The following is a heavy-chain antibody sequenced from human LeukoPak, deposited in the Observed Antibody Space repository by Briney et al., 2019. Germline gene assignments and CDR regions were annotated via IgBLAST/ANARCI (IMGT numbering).Heavy chain of an antibody. CDR2: ISDGDGTT. D-gene: IGHD2-2*01. V-gene: IGHV3-23*01. J-gene: IGHJ3*02. Sequence: GGSLRLSCAASGFTFSSHAMSWVRQAPGKGLEWVSAISDGDGTTFYADSVKGRFAISRDNSKNTLFLQMNSLRAEDTALYYCAKRPSSSTTGSASAFDIWGQGTMVTVSS. CDR1: GFTFSSHA. CDR3: AKRPSSSTTGSASAFDI.